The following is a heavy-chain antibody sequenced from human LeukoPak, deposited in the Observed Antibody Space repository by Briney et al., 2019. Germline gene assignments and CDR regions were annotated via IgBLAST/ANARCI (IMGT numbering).Heavy chain of an antibody. V-gene: IGHV4-39*07. CDR3: ASSPPFHY. CDR2: IYYSGST. Sequence: PSETLSLTCTVSGGSISSSSYYWGWIRQPPGKGLEWIGSIYYSGSTNYNPSLKSRVTISVDTSKNQFSLKLSSVTAADTVVYYCASSPPFHYWGQGTLVTVSS. J-gene: IGHJ4*02. CDR1: GGSISSSSYY.